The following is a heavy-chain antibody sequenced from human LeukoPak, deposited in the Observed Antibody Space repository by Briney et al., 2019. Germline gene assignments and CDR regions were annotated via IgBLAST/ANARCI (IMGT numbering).Heavy chain of an antibody. CDR2: INPTGGST. CDR3: ARDDDSSGFASD. D-gene: IGHD3-22*01. CDR1: GYTFPSYF. V-gene: IGHV1-46*01. J-gene: IGHJ4*02. Sequence: ASVKVSCKASGYTFPSYFMHWVRQAPGQGLEWMGIINPTGGSTTYAQKFQGRVTMTRDTSTSTVYMELSSLRSEDTAVYYCARDDDSSGFASDWGQGTLVTVSS.